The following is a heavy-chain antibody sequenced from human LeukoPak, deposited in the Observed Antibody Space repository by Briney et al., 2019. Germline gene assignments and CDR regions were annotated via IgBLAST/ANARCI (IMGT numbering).Heavy chain of an antibody. CDR3: ARQRNIRYSSGYMDV. D-gene: IGHD5-18*01. J-gene: IGHJ6*03. V-gene: IGHV4-34*12. Sequence: SSETLSLTCAVYGGSFSGYYWGWVRQPPGKALEWIGNIFYSGSTYYSPSLKSRVTISVDTSKNQFSLKLSSVTAADTAVYYCARQRNIRYSSGYMDVWGKGTTVTVSS. CDR1: GGSFSGYY. CDR2: IFYSGST.